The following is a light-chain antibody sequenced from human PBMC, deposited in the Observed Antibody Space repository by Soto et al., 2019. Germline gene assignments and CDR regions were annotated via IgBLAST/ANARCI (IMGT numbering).Light chain of an antibody. V-gene: IGLV1-40*01. Sequence: QSVLTQPPSVSGAPGQAVTFSCTGTSSNVGGGYDVHWYQNLPGTAPKLLIYGNNKRPSGVPDRFSGSRSATSASLAITGRQAEDEADYYCQSYDSRLSAVVFGGGTKLTVL. CDR3: QSYDSRLSAVV. J-gene: IGLJ2*01. CDR2: GNN. CDR1: SSNVGGGYD.